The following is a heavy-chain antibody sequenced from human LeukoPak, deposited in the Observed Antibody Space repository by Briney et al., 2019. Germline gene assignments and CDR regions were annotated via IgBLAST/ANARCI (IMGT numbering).Heavy chain of an antibody. CDR3: ARETGYSYGYAWFDP. V-gene: IGHV3-74*01. Sequence: GGSLRLSCAASGFTFSSYWMHWVRQAPGKGLMWVSRINSDGSSTSYADSVKGRFTISRDNAKNTLYLQMNSLRAEDTAVYYCARETGYSYGYAWFDPWGQGTLVTVSS. CDR1: GFTFSSYW. J-gene: IGHJ5*02. D-gene: IGHD5-18*01. CDR2: INSDGSST.